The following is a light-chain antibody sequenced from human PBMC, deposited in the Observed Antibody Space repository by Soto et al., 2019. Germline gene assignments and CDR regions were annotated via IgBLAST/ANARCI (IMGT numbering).Light chain of an antibody. V-gene: IGKV3D-15*02. CDR2: GAS. CDR1: QTVGSN. CDR3: QQYGSSPIT. J-gene: IGKJ5*01. Sequence: EIVLTQSPDTLSVSPGERATLSCRASQTVGSNLAWYQQKPGQAPRLLIYGASTRASDTPARFSGSGSGTDFTLTISSLEPEDLGVYYCQQYGSSPITFGQGTRLEIK.